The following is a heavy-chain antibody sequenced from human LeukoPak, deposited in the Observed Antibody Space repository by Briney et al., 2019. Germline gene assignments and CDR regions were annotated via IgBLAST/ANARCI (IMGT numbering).Heavy chain of an antibody. J-gene: IGHJ3*02. D-gene: IGHD3-3*01. V-gene: IGHV3-7*03. CDR1: GFTFSSYW. Sequence: GGSLRLSCAASGFTFSSYWMSWVRQAPGKGLEWVANIKQDGSEKYYVDSVKGRFTISRDNAKNSLFLQMNSLRAEDTAVYYCVTTILGAAEWRLDAFDIWGQGTMVTVSS. CDR2: IKQDGSEK. CDR3: VTTILGAAEWRLDAFDI.